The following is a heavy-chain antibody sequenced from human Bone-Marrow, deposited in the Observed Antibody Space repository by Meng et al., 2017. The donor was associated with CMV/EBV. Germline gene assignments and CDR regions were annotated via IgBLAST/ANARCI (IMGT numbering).Heavy chain of an antibody. CDR1: GYTFTGYD. J-gene: IGHJ6*02. CDR2: INPNSGGT. V-gene: IGHV1-2*02. CDR3: ARDQLGYCSSTSCYLDDYYYGMDV. D-gene: IGHD2-2*01. Sequence: ASVKVSCKASGYTFTGYDMHWVRQAPGQGLEWMGWINPNSGGTNYAQKFQGRVTMTRDTSISTAYMELSRLRSDDTAVYYCARDQLGYCSSTSCYLDDYYYGMDVWGQGTTVTVSS.